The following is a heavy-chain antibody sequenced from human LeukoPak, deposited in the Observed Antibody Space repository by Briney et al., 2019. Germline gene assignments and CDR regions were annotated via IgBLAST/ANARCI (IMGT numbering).Heavy chain of an antibody. Sequence: PSETLSLTCAVYGGSFSGYYWSWIRQPPGKGLEWIGEINHSGSTNYNPSLKSRVTISVDTSKNQFSLKLSSVTAADTAVYYCASFSSGGRRREYFQHWGRGTLVTVSS. CDR3: ASFSSGGRRREYFQH. CDR1: GGSFSGYY. D-gene: IGHD6-19*01. J-gene: IGHJ1*01. CDR2: INHSGST. V-gene: IGHV4-34*01.